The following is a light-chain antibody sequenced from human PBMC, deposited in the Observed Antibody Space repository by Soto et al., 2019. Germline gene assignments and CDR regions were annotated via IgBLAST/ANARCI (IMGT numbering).Light chain of an antibody. V-gene: IGKV3-15*01. CDR2: GAS. CDR1: QSLSSSY. J-gene: IGKJ4*01. CDR3: QQYNNWPLT. Sequence: EIVLTQSPATLSLSPGKRATLSCGASQSLSSSYLAWYQQKPGQAPRLLIYGASTRATGIPARFSGSGSGTEFTLTISSLQSEDFAVYYCQQYNNWPLTFGGGTKVEIK.